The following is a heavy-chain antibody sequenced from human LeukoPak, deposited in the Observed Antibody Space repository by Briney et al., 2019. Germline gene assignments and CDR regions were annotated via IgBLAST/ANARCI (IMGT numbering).Heavy chain of an antibody. CDR1: GGSFSGYY. D-gene: IGHD4-17*01. Sequence: PSETLSLTCAVYGGSFSGYYWSCIRQPPGKGLEWIGEINHSGSTNYNPSLKSRVTISVDTSKNQFSLKLSSVTAADTAVYYCARQGRDYGDFDYWGQGTLVTVSS. CDR2: INHSGST. CDR3: ARQGRDYGDFDY. J-gene: IGHJ4*02. V-gene: IGHV4-34*01.